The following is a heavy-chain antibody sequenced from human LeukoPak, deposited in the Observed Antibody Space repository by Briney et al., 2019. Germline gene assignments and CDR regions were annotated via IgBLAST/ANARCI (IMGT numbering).Heavy chain of an antibody. CDR1: GGSISSSSYY. D-gene: IGHD2-2*01. CDR3: ARQRRYCSSTSCYAFDY. CDR2: IYYSGST. Sequence: SSETLSLTCTVSGGSISSSSYYWGWIRQPPGKGLEWIGSIYYSGSTYYNPSLKSRVTISVDTSKNHFSLKLSSVTAADTAVYYCARQRRYCSSTSCYAFDYWGQGTLVTVSS. J-gene: IGHJ4*02. V-gene: IGHV4-39*01.